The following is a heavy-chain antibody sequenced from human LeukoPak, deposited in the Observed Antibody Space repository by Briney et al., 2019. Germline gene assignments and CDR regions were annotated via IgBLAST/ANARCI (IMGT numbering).Heavy chain of an antibody. V-gene: IGHV3-30*04. D-gene: IGHD5-12*01. CDR3: ASISGYDSDYFDY. CDR2: ISYDGSNK. CDR1: GFTFSSYA. J-gene: IGHJ4*02. Sequence: GGSLRLSCAASGFTFSSYAMHWVRQAPGKGLEWVAVISYDGSNKYYADSVKGRFTISRDNSKNTLYLQMNSLRAEDTAVYYCASISGYDSDYFDYWGQGTLVTVSS.